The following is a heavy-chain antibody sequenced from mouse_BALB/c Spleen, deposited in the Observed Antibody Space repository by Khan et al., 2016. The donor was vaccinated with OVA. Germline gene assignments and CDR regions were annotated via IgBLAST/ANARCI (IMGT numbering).Heavy chain of an antibody. CDR1: GYSITSGYS. J-gene: IGHJ4*01. CDR2: IYYSGTT. V-gene: IGHV3-1*02. Sequence: EVQLQESGPDLVKPSQSLSLTCTVTGYSITSGYSWHWIRQFPGNKLEWMGYIYYSGTTNYNPSLKSRISITRDTSKSQYYLQLNSVTTEDTATYYCARSYGSWAMDYWGQGTSVTVSS. D-gene: IGHD1-1*01. CDR3: ARSYGSWAMDY.